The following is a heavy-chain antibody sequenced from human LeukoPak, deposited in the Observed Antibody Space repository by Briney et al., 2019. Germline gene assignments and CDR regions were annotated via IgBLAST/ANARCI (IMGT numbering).Heavy chain of an antibody. CDR2: IITIFGTV. V-gene: IGHV1-69*05. D-gene: IGHD2-2*02. CDR1: GGTFSSYA. CDR3: ALGYCSSTSCYTLYSYYYYMDV. Sequence: SVKLSCKASGGTFSSYAISWVRQPPGQGLEWMGGIITIFGTVNYAQKFQVRGTITTDESTSTAYMELSSLRSEDKAVYYCALGYCSSTSCYTLYSYYYYMDVWGKGTTVTVSS. J-gene: IGHJ6*03.